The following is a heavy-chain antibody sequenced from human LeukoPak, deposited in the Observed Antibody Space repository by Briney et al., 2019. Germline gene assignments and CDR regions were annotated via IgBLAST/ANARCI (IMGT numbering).Heavy chain of an antibody. CDR3: ARVVYYYDSSGYIGIYDAFDI. D-gene: IGHD3-22*01. J-gene: IGHJ3*02. V-gene: IGHV3-23*01. Sequence: GGSLRLSCAASGFTFSSYAMSWVRRAPGKGLEGVSAVSGSGGSTYYADSVKGRFTISRDNSKNTLYLQMNSLRAEDTAVYYCARVVYYYDSSGYIGIYDAFDIWGQGTMVTVSS. CDR1: GFTFSSYA. CDR2: VSGSGGST.